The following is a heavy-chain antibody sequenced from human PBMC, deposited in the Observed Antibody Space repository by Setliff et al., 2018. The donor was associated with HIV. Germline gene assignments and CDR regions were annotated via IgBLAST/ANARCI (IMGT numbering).Heavy chain of an antibody. D-gene: IGHD6-19*01. V-gene: IGHV4-61*02. CDR1: GGSIRSDSYY. Sequence: SETLSLTCTVSGGSIRSDSYYWTWIRQPAGAGLEWIERIYSSGNTNYNPSRESRVTISVDTSKNQCSLKLSSVTAADTAVYYCAREEKLSAVAGTMYYYYAIDVWGQGTTVTVAS. CDR2: IYSSGNT. CDR3: AREEKLSAVAGTMYYYYAIDV. J-gene: IGHJ6*02.